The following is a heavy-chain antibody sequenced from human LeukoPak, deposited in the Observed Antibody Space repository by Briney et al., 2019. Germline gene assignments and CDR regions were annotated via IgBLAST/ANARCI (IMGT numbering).Heavy chain of an antibody. J-gene: IGHJ6*02. D-gene: IGHD3-22*01. CDR1: GFTFKNYW. V-gene: IGHV3-74*01. Sequence: GGSLRLSCAASGFTFKNYWMSGVRQAPGKGPVWVSHINADGSDTNYADSVRGRFTISRDDAKNKVWLQMNSLTVEDTAVYYCVRGGYFYYYGLDVWGQGTTVTVSS. CDR2: INADGSDT. CDR3: VRGGYFYYYGLDV.